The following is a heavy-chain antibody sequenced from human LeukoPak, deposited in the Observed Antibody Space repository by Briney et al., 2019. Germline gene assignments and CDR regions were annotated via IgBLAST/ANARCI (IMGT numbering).Heavy chain of an antibody. CDR2: LNAGNGNT. CDR1: GYTFTSYA. Sequence: ASVKISCKASGYTFTSYAMQWVRQDPGQRLEWMGWLNAGNGNTKYSQKFQGRVTITRDTSASTAYMELSSLRSEDTAVYYCARAGRDTAMVRRLDYWGQGTLVTVSS. V-gene: IGHV1-3*01. CDR3: ARAGRDTAMVRRLDY. D-gene: IGHD5-18*01. J-gene: IGHJ4*02.